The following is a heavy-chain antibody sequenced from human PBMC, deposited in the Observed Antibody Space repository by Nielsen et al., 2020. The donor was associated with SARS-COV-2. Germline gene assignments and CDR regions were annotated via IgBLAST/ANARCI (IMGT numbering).Heavy chain of an antibody. CDR1: GFIFSIYG. Sequence: GGSLRLSCATSGFIFSIYGMHWVRQAPGKGLESVAVISYDGTGKKYADSVKGRFTISRDNAKNSLFLQMNSLRAEDTAIYYCARDRDVDYFDSWGQGTLVTVSS. J-gene: IGHJ4*02. CDR3: ARDRDVDYFDS. CDR2: ISYDGTGK. V-gene: IGHV3-33*05.